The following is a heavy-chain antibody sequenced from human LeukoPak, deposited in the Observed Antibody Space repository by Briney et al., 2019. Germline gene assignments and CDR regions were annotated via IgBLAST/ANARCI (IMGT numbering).Heavy chain of an antibody. Sequence: GGSLRLSCAASGFTFSDYYMSWIRQAPGKGLEWVSYISSSGSTIYYADSVKGRFTIPRDNAKNSLYLQMNSLRAEDTAVYYCARCRGGGNSHYYYYGMDVWGQGTTVTVSS. CDR2: ISSSGSTI. V-gene: IGHV3-11*01. CDR1: GFTFSDYY. J-gene: IGHJ6*02. D-gene: IGHD2-21*02. CDR3: ARCRGGGNSHYYYYGMDV.